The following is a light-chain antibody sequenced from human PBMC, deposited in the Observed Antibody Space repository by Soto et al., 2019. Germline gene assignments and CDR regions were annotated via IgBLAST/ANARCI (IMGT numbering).Light chain of an antibody. Sequence: DIQMTQSPSSVSASAGDRVTITCRASQGVNTWLAWYQKNPGKAPELLVYEASSVLSGVPSRFSGSGSGTGFTLTISSLQPEDFALYYCQQANSFPLTFGGGTKVELQ. V-gene: IGKV1-12*01. CDR1: QGVNTW. CDR3: QQANSFPLT. CDR2: EAS. J-gene: IGKJ4*01.